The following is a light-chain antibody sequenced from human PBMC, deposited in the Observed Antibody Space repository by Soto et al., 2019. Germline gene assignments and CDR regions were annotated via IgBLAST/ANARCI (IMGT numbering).Light chain of an antibody. V-gene: IGKV3-11*01. Sequence: ELVLTQSPATLSLSPGERATLPCRASQSVSSQLAWYQQKPGQAPRLLIYDASNRATGIPARFSGSGSGTDFTITISSLEPEDGEVYYGQHRVNWPFTFGPGTKVDIK. J-gene: IGKJ3*01. CDR2: DAS. CDR3: QHRVNWPFT. CDR1: QSVSSQ.